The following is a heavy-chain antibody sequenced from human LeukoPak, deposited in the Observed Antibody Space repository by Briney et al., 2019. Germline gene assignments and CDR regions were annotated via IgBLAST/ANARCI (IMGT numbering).Heavy chain of an antibody. CDR2: ISSSGSTI. D-gene: IGHD3-16*01. CDR1: GFTFSSYE. V-gene: IGHV3-48*03. CDR3: ARVPQRYDYVDR. J-gene: IGHJ4*02. Sequence: SGGSLRLSCAASGFTFSSYEMNWVRQAPGKGLEGVSYISSSGSTIYYADSVKGRFTISRDNAKNSLYLQMNSLKAEDTAVYYCARVPQRYDYVDRWGQGTLVTVSS.